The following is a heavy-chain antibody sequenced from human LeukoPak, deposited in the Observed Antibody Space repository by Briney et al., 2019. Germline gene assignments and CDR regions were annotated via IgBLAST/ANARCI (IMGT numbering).Heavy chain of an antibody. D-gene: IGHD3-3*01. V-gene: IGHV4-59*01. CDR3: ARYRHYDFWSGPLDYYYYYMDV. CDR2: IYYSGST. CDR1: GGSISNYY. J-gene: IGHJ6*03. Sequence: SETLSLTCTVSGGSISNYYWSWIRQPPGKGLEWIGNIYYSGSTNYNPSLKSRVTISVDTSKNQFSLKLSSVTAADTAVYYCARYRHYDFWSGPLDYYYYYMDVWGKGTTVIVSS.